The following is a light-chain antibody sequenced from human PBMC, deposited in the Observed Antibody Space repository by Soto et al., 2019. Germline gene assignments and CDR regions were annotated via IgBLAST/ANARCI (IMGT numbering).Light chain of an antibody. CDR2: DVS. CDR1: RSEVCGYNS. Sequence: QSVLTQPASVSGSPGQSITISCTGTRSEVCGYNSVSWYQHHPGKAPKLMIFDVSDRPSGVSSRFSGSKSGNTASLTISGLQAEDEADYYCSSYTTSSTPHYVFGPGTKVTVL. V-gene: IGLV2-14*03. J-gene: IGLJ1*01. CDR3: SSYTTSSTPHYV.